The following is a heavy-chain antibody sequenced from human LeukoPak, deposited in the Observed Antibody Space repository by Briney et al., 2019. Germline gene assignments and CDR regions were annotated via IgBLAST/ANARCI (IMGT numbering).Heavy chain of an antibody. Sequence: SETLSLTCTVSSGSISSSSYYWGWIRQPPGKGLEWIGSIYYSGSTYYNPSLKSRVTISVDTSKNQFSLKLTSVTAADTAVYYCARTTEGGYTYGYFYYYYMDVWGKGTTVTISS. CDR1: SGSISSSSYY. CDR3: ARTTEGGYTYGYFYYYYMDV. D-gene: IGHD5-18*01. V-gene: IGHV4-39*07. CDR2: IYYSGST. J-gene: IGHJ6*03.